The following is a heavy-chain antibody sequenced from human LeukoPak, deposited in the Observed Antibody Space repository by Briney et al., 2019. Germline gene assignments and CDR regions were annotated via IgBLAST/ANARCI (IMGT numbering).Heavy chain of an antibody. Sequence: GGSLRLSCAASGFTFSSYGMHWVRQAPGKGLEWVAVISYDGSNKYYADSVKGRFTISRDNSKNTLYLQMNSLRDEDPAVYFCTRVGYCATTSCRTAFDIWGQGTMVTVSS. D-gene: IGHD2-2*01. J-gene: IGHJ3*02. CDR3: TRVGYCATTSCRTAFDI. CDR2: ISYDGSNK. V-gene: IGHV3-30*03. CDR1: GFTFSSYG.